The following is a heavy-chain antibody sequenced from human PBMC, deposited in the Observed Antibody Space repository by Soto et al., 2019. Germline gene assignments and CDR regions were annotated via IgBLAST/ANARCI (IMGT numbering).Heavy chain of an antibody. V-gene: IGHV4-39*01. Sequence: PSETLSLTCTLSGGSISSSSYYWGWIRQPPGKGLEWIGSISYSGSTYYNPSLKSRVTISVDTSKTQFSLKLSSVTAADTAVYYCARHRGYYDILTGYYTELNFDYWGQGTLVTVSS. CDR3: ARHRGYYDILTGYYTELNFDY. J-gene: IGHJ4*02. CDR1: GGSISSSSYY. D-gene: IGHD3-9*01. CDR2: ISYSGST.